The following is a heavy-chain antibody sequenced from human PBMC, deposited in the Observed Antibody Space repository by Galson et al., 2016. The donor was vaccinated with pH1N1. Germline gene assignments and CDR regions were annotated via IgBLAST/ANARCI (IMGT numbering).Heavy chain of an antibody. V-gene: IGHV1-69*06. CDR2: IIPMFGTS. CDR3: ARVSPRDKTMVPP. D-gene: IGHD5-18*01. J-gene: IGHJ5*02. CDR1: GDSLSHYA. Sequence: SVKVSCKASGDSLSHYAVSWVRQAPGQGLEWMGLIIPMFGTSNYARNFQGRVSMTADKSTSKVYMEVRSLTSDDTAVYYCARVSPRDKTMVPPSGQGTLVTVSS.